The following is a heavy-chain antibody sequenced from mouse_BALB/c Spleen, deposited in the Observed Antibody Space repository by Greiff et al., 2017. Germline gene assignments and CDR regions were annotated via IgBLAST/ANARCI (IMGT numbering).Heavy chain of an antibody. Sequence: VQLQQSEPGLVAPSQSLSITCTVSGFSLTSYGVHWVRQPPGKGLEWLGVIWAGGSTNYNSALMSRLSISKDNSKSQDFLKMNSLQTGDTAMYYCARDRGGSRYFDVWGAGTTVTGSS. V-gene: IGHV2-9*02. D-gene: IGHD1-1*01. CDR2: IWAGGST. CDR1: GFSLTSYG. J-gene: IGHJ1*01. CDR3: ARDRGGSRYFDV.